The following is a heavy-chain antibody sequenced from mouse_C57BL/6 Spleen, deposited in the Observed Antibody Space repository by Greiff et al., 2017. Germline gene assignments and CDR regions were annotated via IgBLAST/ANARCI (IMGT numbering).Heavy chain of an antibody. Sequence: VQLQQPGAELVRPGSSVKLSCKASGYTFTSYWMHWVKQRPIQGLEWIGNIDPSDSETHYNQKFKDKATLTVDKSASTAYMQLSSLTSEDSAVYYCARRQLRHYAMDDWGQGTSVTVSS. V-gene: IGHV1-52*01. CDR3: ARRQLRHYAMDD. CDR2: IDPSDSET. J-gene: IGHJ4*01. CDR1: GYTFTSYW. D-gene: IGHD3-2*02.